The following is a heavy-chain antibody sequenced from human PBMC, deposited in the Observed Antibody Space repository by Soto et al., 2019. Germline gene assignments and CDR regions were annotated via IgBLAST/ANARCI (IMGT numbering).Heavy chain of an antibody. D-gene: IGHD3-22*01. CDR1: GFTFSSYA. J-gene: IGHJ4*02. CDR3: VKMGSSGYFFDY. Sequence: PGXSLRLACSASGFTFSSYALHWVRQAPGKGLEYVSGISSNGGSTHYADSVKGRFTISRDNPKNTLYLQMSSLRAEDTAVYYCVKMGSSGYFFDYWGQGTLVTVSS. V-gene: IGHV3-64D*06. CDR2: ISSNGGST.